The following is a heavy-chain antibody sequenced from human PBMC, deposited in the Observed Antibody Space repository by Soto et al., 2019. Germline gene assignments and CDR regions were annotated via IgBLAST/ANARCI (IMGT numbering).Heavy chain of an antibody. V-gene: IGHV3-21*01. Sequence: GGSLRLSCAASGFTFSSYSMNWVRQAPGKGLEWVSSISSSSYIYYADSVKGRFTISRDNAKNSLYLQMNSLRAEDTAVYYCARDYYDILTGYYFDYWGQGTLVTVSS. CDR1: GFTFSSYS. D-gene: IGHD3-9*01. CDR2: ISSSSYI. CDR3: ARDYYDILTGYYFDY. J-gene: IGHJ4*02.